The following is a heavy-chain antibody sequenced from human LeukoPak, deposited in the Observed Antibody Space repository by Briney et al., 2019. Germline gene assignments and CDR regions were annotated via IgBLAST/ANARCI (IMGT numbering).Heavy chain of an antibody. CDR1: GFTFDDYA. D-gene: IGHD6-19*01. CDR2: ISWNSGSI. CDR3: ARDQRWLVPYYYYGMDV. Sequence: GRSLRLSCAASGFTFDDYAMHWVRQAPGKGLEWVSGISWNSGSIGYADSVKGRFTISRDNAKNSLYLQMNSLRAEDTAVYYCARDQRWLVPYYYYGMDVWGQGTTVTVSS. V-gene: IGHV3-9*01. J-gene: IGHJ6*02.